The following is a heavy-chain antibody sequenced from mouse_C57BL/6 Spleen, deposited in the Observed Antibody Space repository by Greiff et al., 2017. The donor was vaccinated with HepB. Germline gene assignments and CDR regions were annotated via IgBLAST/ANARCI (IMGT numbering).Heavy chain of an antibody. CDR2: IDPSDSYT. CDR3: ARNYYDSPRYWYFDV. J-gene: IGHJ1*03. D-gene: IGHD2-4*01. V-gene: IGHV1-69*01. CDR1: GYTFTSYW. Sequence: VQLQQPGAELVMPGASVKLSCKASGYTFTSYWMHWVKQRPGQGLEWIGEIDPSDSYTNYNQKFKGKSTLTVDKSSSTAYMQLSSLTSEDSAVYYCARNYYDSPRYWYFDVWGTGTTVTVSS.